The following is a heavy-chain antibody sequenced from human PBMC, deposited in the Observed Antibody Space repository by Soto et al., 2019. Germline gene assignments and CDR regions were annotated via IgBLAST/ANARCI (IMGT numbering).Heavy chain of an antibody. CDR1: VFTFSNAW. V-gene: IGHV3-15*01. D-gene: IGHD2-2*01. Sequence: PVGSLRLSCAASVFTFSNAWMSLVRQAPGEGLEWVGRIKSKTDGGTTDYAAPVKGRFTISRDDSKNTLYLQMNRLKTEDTAVYYCTTDAPIQYQTGDALDIWGQGTMVTVSS. CDR3: TTDAPIQYQTGDALDI. J-gene: IGHJ3*02. CDR2: IKSKTDGGTT.